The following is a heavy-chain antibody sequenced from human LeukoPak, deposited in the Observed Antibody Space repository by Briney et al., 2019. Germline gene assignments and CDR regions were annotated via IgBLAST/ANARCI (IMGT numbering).Heavy chain of an antibody. J-gene: IGHJ2*01. V-gene: IGHV4-61*02. D-gene: IGHD6-6*01. Sequence: PSETLSLTCTVSGGSISSGSYYWSWVRQPAGKGLEWIGRIYTSGSTNYNPSLKSRVTISVDTSKNQFSLKLSSVAAADTAVYYCARHLPRQSSIAARRYFDLWGRGTLVTVSS. CDR1: GGSISSGSYY. CDR2: IYTSGST. CDR3: ARHLPRQSSIAARRYFDL.